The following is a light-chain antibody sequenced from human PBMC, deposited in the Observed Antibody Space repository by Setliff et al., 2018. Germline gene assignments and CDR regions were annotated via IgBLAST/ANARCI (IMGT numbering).Light chain of an antibody. CDR3: SSYAGSNNPYV. CDR2: EVS. J-gene: IGLJ1*01. CDR1: SSDVGGYNY. V-gene: IGLV2-8*01. Sequence: QSALTQPPSASGSPGQSVTISCTGTSSDVGGYNYVSWHQQHPGKAPKLVIYEVSKRPSGVPDRFSGSKSSNTASLTVSGLQAEDEADYYCSSYAGSNNPYVFGTGTKVTVL.